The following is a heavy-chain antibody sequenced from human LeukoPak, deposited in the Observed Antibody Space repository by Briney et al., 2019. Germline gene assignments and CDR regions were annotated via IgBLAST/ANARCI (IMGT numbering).Heavy chain of an antibody. J-gene: IGHJ4*02. V-gene: IGHV1-2*02. CDR3: APGDY. D-gene: IGHD6-19*01. Sequence: GASVKVSCKASGYTFTDYYIHWVRQAPGQGLEWMGWINPNSDYTFYAQKFQGRVTLTRDTSISTVYMELTTLTSDDTAFCAVAPGDYWGQGTLVSVSA. CDR1: GYTFTDYY. CDR2: INPNSDYT.